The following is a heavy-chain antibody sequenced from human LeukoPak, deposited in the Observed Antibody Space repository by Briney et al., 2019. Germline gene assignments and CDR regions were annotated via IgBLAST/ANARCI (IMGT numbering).Heavy chain of an antibody. D-gene: IGHD5-18*01. Sequence: QPGGSLRLSCAASGFTFSSYAMSWVRQAPGKGLEWVSAISGSGGSTYYADSVKGRFTISRDDSKSIAYLQMNSLKTEDTAVYYCTTQAGYSYDFDYWGQGTLVTVSS. J-gene: IGHJ4*02. CDR2: ISGSGGST. V-gene: IGHV3-23*01. CDR3: TTQAGYSYDFDY. CDR1: GFTFSSYA.